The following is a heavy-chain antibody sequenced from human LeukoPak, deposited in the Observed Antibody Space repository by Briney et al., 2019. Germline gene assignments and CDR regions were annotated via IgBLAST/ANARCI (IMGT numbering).Heavy chain of an antibody. CDR2: IWYDGSNK. Sequence: GGSLRLSCAASGFTFSSYGMHWVRQAPGKGLEWVAVIWYDGSNKYYADSVKGRFTISRDNSKNTLYLQMNSLRAEDTAVYYCARVTYYDILTPDYWGQGTLATVSS. D-gene: IGHD3-9*01. CDR3: ARVTYYDILTPDY. J-gene: IGHJ4*02. CDR1: GFTFSSYG. V-gene: IGHV3-33*01.